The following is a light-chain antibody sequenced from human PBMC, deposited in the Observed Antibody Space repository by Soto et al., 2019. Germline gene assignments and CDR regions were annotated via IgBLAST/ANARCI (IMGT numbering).Light chain of an antibody. V-gene: IGLV4-60*02. CDR2: LEHSGTY. CDR3: ETWDTYTVI. CDR1: SGHSTYI. J-gene: IGLJ2*01. Sequence: QSVLTQPSSASASLGSSVNLTCTLSSGHSTYIITWHQQLPGKAPRYLMKLEHSGTYNKGSGVPDRFSGSSSGADRYLTISNLQFDDEADYYCETWDTYTVIFGGGTKLTVL.